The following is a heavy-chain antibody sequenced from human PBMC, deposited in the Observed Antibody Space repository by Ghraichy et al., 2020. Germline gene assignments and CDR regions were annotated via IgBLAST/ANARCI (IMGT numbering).Heavy chain of an antibody. CDR3: ASRYCSSTGCHYMDV. V-gene: IGHV3-48*02. CDR2: ISSRSDT. D-gene: IGHD2-2*01. CDR1: GFNFSTYG. J-gene: IGHJ6*03. Sequence: GGSLRLSCAASGFNFSTYGMNWVRQAPGKGLEWISHISSRSDTFYADSVKGRFTISRDNAKDSLYLQMNSLRDEDTAVYYCASRYCSSTGCHYMDVWGKGTTVTVSS.